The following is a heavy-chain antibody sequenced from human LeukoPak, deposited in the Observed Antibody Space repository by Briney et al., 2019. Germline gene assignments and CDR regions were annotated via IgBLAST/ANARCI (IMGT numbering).Heavy chain of an antibody. CDR2: ISGDGGRT. D-gene: IGHD2/OR15-2a*01. V-gene: IGHV3-23*01. CDR3: ARDPEGNSPALDFDY. CDR1: GFTFSTCS. J-gene: IGHJ4*02. Sequence: GGSLRLSCVTSGFTFSTCSMSWVRQAPGKGLEWVSAISGDGGRTYYADSVRGRFTISRDNSKNTLYLEMNSLRADDTAVFFCARDPEGNSPALDFDYWGQGTLVTVSS.